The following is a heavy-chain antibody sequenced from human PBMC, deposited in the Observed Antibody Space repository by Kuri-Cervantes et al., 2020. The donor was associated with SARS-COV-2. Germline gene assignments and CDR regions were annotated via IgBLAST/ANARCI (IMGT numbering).Heavy chain of an antibody. Sequence: ASVKVSCKASGYTFTGYYMHWVRQAPGQGLEWMGWINPNSGGTNYAQKFQGWVTMTRDTSISTVYMELGSLRSEDTAVYYCGRDDDSGSLPDCWGQGTLVTAPQ. J-gene: IGHJ4*02. D-gene: IGHD1-26*01. V-gene: IGHV1-2*04. CDR3: GRDDDSGSLPDC. CDR1: GYTFTGYY. CDR2: INPNSGGT.